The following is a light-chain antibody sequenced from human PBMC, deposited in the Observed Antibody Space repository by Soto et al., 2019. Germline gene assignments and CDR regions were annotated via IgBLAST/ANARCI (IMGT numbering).Light chain of an antibody. Sequence: EIVMTQSPAPLSVSPGERATLSCRASQSVSSNLAWYQQKPGQAPRLLIYGASTRATGIPARFSGSGSGTEFTLTISSLQSEDFVVYYCQQSNNWPPLTFGGGTKVEIK. V-gene: IGKV3-15*01. J-gene: IGKJ4*01. CDR3: QQSNNWPPLT. CDR2: GAS. CDR1: QSVSSN.